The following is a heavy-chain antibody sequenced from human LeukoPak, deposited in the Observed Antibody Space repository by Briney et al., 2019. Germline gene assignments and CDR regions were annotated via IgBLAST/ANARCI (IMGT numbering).Heavy chain of an antibody. D-gene: IGHD6-19*01. CDR3: AKAKYSSGWPGGDY. Sequence: GRSLRLSCAASGFTFSSYGMHWVRQAPGKGLEWVAVISYDGSNKYYADSVKGRFTISRDNSKNTLYLQMNSLRAEDTAVYYCAKAKYSSGWPGGDYWGQGTLVTVSS. V-gene: IGHV3-30*18. CDR1: GFTFSSYG. J-gene: IGHJ4*02. CDR2: ISYDGSNK.